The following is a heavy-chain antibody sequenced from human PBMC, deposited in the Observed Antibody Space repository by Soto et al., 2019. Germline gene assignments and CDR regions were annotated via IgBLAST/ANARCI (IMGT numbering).Heavy chain of an antibody. CDR3: ARGGWSYADY. D-gene: IGHD1-26*01. V-gene: IGHV3-33*01. CDR2: IWYAGSNK. CDR1: GFTFSSYG. Sequence: QVQLVESGGGVVQPGRSLRLSCAASGFTFSSYGMHWVRQAPGKGLEWVAVIWYAGSNKYYADSVKGRFTISRDNSKNTLYLQMNSLRAEDTAVYYCARGGWSYADYWGQGTLVTVSS. J-gene: IGHJ4*02.